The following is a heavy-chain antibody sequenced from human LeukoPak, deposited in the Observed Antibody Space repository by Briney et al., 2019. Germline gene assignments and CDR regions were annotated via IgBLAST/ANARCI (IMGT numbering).Heavy chain of an antibody. V-gene: IGHV1-69*13. J-gene: IGHJ6*02. CDR1: GYTFTSHG. CDR3: ASRGGVTQENDYYYFAMDV. D-gene: IGHD2-21*02. CDR2: VIPMFGTV. Sequence: GASVKVSCKASGYTFTSHGISWVRQAPGQGPQWMGGVIPMFGTVRYAQKFQGRDTITADDSTSTAYMELSSLRFEDTAVYYCASRGGVTQENDYYYFAMDVWGQGTTVTVSS.